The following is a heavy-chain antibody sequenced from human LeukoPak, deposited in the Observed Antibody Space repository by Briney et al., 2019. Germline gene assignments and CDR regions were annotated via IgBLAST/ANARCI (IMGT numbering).Heavy chain of an antibody. J-gene: IGHJ4*02. V-gene: IGHV3-30*18. CDR3: AKRICSRTSCYLDY. CDR1: GFTFSSYG. Sequence: GGSLRLSCAASGFTFSSYGMHWVRQAPGKGLEWVALISYDGSKEYYADSVKGRFTISRDDSKNTLYLQMNSLRTDDTAVYYCAKRICSRTSCYLDYWGQGTLVTVSS. D-gene: IGHD2-2*01. CDR2: ISYDGSKE.